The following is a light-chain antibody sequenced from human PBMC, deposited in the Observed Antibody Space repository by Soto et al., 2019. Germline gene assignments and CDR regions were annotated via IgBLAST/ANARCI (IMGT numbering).Light chain of an antibody. CDR3: QVWESGRGV. Sequence: SYELTQPPSVSVAPGQTARITCGGNNIGGKSVHWYQQKPGQAPVLVVHDDSDRPSGIPERFSGSNSVNTATLTISRVAAGDEADYYCQVWESGRGVFGTGTKGTVL. J-gene: IGLJ1*01. CDR1: NIGGKS. V-gene: IGLV3-21*02. CDR2: DDS.